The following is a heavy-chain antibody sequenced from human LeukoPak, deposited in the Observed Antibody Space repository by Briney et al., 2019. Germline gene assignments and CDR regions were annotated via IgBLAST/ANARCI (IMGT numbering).Heavy chain of an antibody. Sequence: GQSLTPSRAAYRFTLTNAWMSWVRQAPRNGLEWVGRIKSKTDGGTTDYAAPVKGRFTISRDDSKNTLYLQMNSLKTEDTAVYYCTTEAYYGLDLDYWGQGTLVTVSS. D-gene: IGHD4-17*01. V-gene: IGHV3-15*01. CDR3: TTEAYYGLDLDY. J-gene: IGHJ4*02. CDR1: RFTLTNAW. CDR2: IKSKTDGGTT.